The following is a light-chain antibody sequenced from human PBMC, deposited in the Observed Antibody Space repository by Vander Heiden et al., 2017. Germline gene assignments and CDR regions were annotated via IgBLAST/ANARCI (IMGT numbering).Light chain of an antibody. J-gene: IGKJ1*01. V-gene: IGKV2-30*02. CDR1: QTIVHSNGNTY. CDR2: QVS. Sequence: VVMTQSPLSLPVPLGQPASIPCRPSQTIVHSNGNTYFHWFQQRPGQTPRRLIYQVSNRDSGVPNRVSGSGSGSDFTLKISRVEAEDVGVYYCMQATHWPPVFGQGTKVEV. CDR3: MQATHWPPV.